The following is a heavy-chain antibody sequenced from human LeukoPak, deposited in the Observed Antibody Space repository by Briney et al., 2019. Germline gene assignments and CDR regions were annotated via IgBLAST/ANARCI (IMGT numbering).Heavy chain of an antibody. CDR3: ATQLYDSSGYRHPAFDY. CDR2: ISSISNYI. V-gene: IGHV3-21*01. CDR1: RFTFSSYS. J-gene: IGHJ4*02. D-gene: IGHD3-22*01. Sequence: NTGGSLRLSCAASRFTFSSYSMNWVGQARGKGLEGVACISSISNYIYYADSVKGTFTISRDNFKKSLYLHMNSLRATDTAIYYCATQLYDSSGYRHPAFDYWGQGTLVTVSS.